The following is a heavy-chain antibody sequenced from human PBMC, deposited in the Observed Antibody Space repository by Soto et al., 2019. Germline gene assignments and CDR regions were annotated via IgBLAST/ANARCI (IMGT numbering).Heavy chain of an antibody. CDR1: GFPVDDYA. V-gene: IGHV3-9*01. CDR2: ISANGDNV. CDR3: AKDMKWGGMTTIHYFDS. J-gene: IGHJ4*02. D-gene: IGHD4-17*01. Sequence: GGSLRLSCVASGFPVDDYAMHWVPQAPGKGLEWVSGISANGDNVDYADSVKGRFTVSRDNAKNSLFLQVNSLRPEDTALYYCAKDMKWGGMTTIHYFDSWGQGT.